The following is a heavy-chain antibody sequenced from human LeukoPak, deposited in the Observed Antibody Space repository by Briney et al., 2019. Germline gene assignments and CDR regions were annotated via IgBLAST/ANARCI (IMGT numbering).Heavy chain of an antibody. CDR3: ARDIPYSSSSGRAFDI. CDR1: GYTFTSYA. Sequence: RRASVTVSCKASGYTFTSYAMNWVRQAPGQGLEWMGWINTNTGNPTYAQGFTGRFVFSLDTSVSTAYLQISSLKAEDTAVYYCARDIPYSSSSGRAFDIWGQGTMVTVSS. J-gene: IGHJ3*02. V-gene: IGHV7-4-1*02. D-gene: IGHD6-13*01. CDR2: INTNTGNP.